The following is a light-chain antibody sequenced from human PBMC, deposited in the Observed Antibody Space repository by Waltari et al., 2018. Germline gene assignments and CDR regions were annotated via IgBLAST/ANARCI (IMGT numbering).Light chain of an antibody. CDR1: SIDVCSYTL. CDR2: EVN. J-gene: IGLJ1*01. V-gene: IGLV2-23*02. CDR3: CSYAGSGIYV. Sequence: QSALTQPASASGSPGQSITVSCTGTSIDVCSYTLVSWFQQYPDKATKLIICEVNKRPSGVSNRFSGSKSGNTASLTISGLQAGDEADYYCCSYAGSGIYVFGTGAKVTVL.